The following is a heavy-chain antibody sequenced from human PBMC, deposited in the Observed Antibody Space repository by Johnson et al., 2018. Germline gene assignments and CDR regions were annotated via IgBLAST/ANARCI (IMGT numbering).Heavy chain of an antibody. CDR2: INWNGGVI. CDR1: GFTFEDSA. CDR3: ARDMDNYYGLDV. Sequence: VQLQESGGGLVQPGGSLRLSCAVSGFTFEDSAMHWVRQVPGKGLEWVSGINWNGGVIGYAASVKGRFLISRDNAENSLYLQMNSLRPEDTAFYYCARDMDNYYGLDVWGQGTTVTVSS. J-gene: IGHJ6*02. D-gene: IGHD5-24*01. V-gene: IGHV3-9*01.